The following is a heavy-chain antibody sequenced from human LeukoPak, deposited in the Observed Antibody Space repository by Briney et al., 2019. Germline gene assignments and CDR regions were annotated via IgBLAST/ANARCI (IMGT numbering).Heavy chain of an antibody. CDR1: GFTFTDYS. CDR2: ISVVSTYK. Sequence: GGSLRLSCAASGFTFTDYSINWVRQAPGKGLEWVSSISVVSTYKNYADSVKGRFTISRDNAKNLLFLQMSSLRAEDTAVYYCARDGSGFYHYYMDVWGKGTTVTVSS. V-gene: IGHV3-21*06. CDR3: ARDGSGFYHYYMDV. J-gene: IGHJ6*03. D-gene: IGHD6-25*01.